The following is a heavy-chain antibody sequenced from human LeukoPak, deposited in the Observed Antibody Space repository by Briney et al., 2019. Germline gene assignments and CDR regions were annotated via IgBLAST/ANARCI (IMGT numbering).Heavy chain of an antibody. J-gene: IGHJ4*02. CDR2: ISPNSGDT. CDR3: ARDTGYFDIVLDY. D-gene: IGHD3-9*01. V-gene: IGHV1-2*02. CDR1: GYAFTDYY. Sequence: ASVKVSCKASGYAFTDYYMHWVRQAPGQGLEWMGWISPNSGDTNYAQKFQGRVTMTRDTSISTAYMEVSRLRSDDTAVYYCARDTGYFDIVLDYWGQGTLVTVSS.